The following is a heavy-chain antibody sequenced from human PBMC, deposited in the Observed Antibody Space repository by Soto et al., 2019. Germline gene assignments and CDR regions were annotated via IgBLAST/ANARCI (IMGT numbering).Heavy chain of an antibody. D-gene: IGHD6-6*01. V-gene: IGHV1-18*01. CDR3: ARDMRQLATYLYFGLDV. Sequence: VASVKVSCKASGYTFTNYGISWVRQAPGQGLEWMGWISAYNSNTEYAEKFQGRVTMTSDTSTTTAYLELRSLRSDDTALYYCARDMRQLATYLYFGLDVWGQGTAVTVSS. J-gene: IGHJ6*02. CDR2: ISAYNSNT. CDR1: GYTFTNYG.